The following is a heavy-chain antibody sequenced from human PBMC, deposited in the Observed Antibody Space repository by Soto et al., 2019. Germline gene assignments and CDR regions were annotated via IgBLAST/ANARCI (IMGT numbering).Heavy chain of an antibody. V-gene: IGHV4-4*02. CDR3: ARDSPPDYYYYGMDV. CDR1: GGSISSSNW. Sequence: SETLSLTCAVSGGSISSSNWWSWVRQPPGKGLEWIGEIYHSGSTNYNPSLKSRVTISVDKSKNKFSLKLSSVTAADTAVYYCARDSPPDYYYYGMDVWGQGTTVTAP. CDR2: IYHSGST. J-gene: IGHJ6*02.